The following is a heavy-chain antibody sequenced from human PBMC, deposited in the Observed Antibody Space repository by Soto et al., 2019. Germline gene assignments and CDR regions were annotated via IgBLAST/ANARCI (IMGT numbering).Heavy chain of an antibody. CDR3: AKVRLTDYLRYAPHL. J-gene: IGHJ3*01. D-gene: IGHD2-8*01. CDR2: ISPNGDST. CDR1: GFTFNNYA. V-gene: IGHV3-23*01. Sequence: PGGSLRLSCAASGFTFNNYAMSWFRQAPGRGLEWVSIISPNGDSTYYADSVKGRFTISRDNSQNTVFLQMNSLRAEDTAIYFCAKVRLTDYLRYAPHLWGQGTLVTVSS.